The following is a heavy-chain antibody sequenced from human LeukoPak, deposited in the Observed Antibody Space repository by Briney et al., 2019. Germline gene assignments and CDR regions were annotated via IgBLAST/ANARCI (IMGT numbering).Heavy chain of an antibody. Sequence: PGGSLRLSCAASGFTFSSHLVTWLRQAPGKGLEWVANIYQDGREKYYVTSVRGRFTISRDNAKNSLYLQMDSLRAEDTGVYYCASERPSSSWYDYWGQGTLVTVSS. CDR1: GFTFSSHL. J-gene: IGHJ4*02. D-gene: IGHD6-13*01. V-gene: IGHV3-7*01. CDR2: IYQDGREK. CDR3: ASERPSSSWYDY.